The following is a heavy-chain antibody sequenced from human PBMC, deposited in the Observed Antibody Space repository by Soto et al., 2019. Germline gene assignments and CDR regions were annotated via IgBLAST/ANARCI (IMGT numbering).Heavy chain of an antibody. V-gene: IGHV4-59*01. J-gene: IGHJ5*02. Sequence: SETLSLTCTVSGGSISSYYWSWIRQPPGKGLEWIGYIYYSGSTNYNPSLKSRVTISVDTSKNQFSLKLSSVTAADTAVYYCARVDLPGHIAAAGTRAWFDPWGQGTLVTVSS. D-gene: IGHD6-13*01. CDR2: IYYSGST. CDR1: GGSISSYY. CDR3: ARVDLPGHIAAAGTRAWFDP.